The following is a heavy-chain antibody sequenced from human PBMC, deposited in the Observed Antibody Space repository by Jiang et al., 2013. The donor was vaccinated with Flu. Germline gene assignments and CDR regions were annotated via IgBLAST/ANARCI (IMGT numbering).Heavy chain of an antibody. J-gene: IGHJ4*02. CDR3: AREDSSGWYFDY. V-gene: IGHV3-21*01. CDR2: ISSSSSYI. Sequence: LVKPGGSLRLSCAASGFTFSSYSMNWVRQAPGKGLEWVSSISSSSSYIYYADSVKGRFTISRDNAKNSLYLQMNSLRAEDTAVYYCAREDSSGWYFDYWGQGTLVTVSS. CDR1: GFTFSSYS. D-gene: IGHD6-19*01.